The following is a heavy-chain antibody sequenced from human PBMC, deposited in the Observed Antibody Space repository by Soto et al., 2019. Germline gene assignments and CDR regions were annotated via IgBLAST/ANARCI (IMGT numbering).Heavy chain of an antibody. CDR3: ARVLITMVRGASFDY. V-gene: IGHV3-7*01. J-gene: IGHJ4*02. D-gene: IGHD3-10*01. CDR1: GFTFSSYW. CDR2: IKQDGSEK. Sequence: PGGSLRLSCAASGFTFSSYWMSWVRQAPGKGLGWVANIKQDGSEKYYVDSVKGRFTISRDNAKNSLYLQMNSLRAEDTAVYYCARVLITMVRGASFDYWGQGTLVTVSS.